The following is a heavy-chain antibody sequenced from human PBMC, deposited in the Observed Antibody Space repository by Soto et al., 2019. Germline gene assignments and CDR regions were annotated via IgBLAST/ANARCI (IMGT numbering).Heavy chain of an antibody. J-gene: IGHJ6*02. V-gene: IGHV3-48*02. CDR1: GFTFSSYS. CDR3: AREVATILSVGMDV. Sequence: EVQLVESGGGLVQPGGSLRLSCAASGFTFSSYSMNWVRQAPGKGVEWISYISSSSRTIYYADSVKGRCTISRDNAKNSLYLQMNSLRDEDTAVYYCAREVATILSVGMDVWGQGTTVTVSS. CDR2: ISSSSRTI. D-gene: IGHD5-12*01.